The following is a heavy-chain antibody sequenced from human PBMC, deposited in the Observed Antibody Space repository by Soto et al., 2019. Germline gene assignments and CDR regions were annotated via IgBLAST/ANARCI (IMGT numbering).Heavy chain of an antibody. CDR3: AKWKLREDSGYDWVRYDAFDI. J-gene: IGHJ3*02. V-gene: IGHV3-23*01. CDR1: GFTFSSYA. D-gene: IGHD5-12*01. Sequence: GGSLRLSCAASGFTFSSYAMSWVRQAPGKGLEWVSAISGSGGSTYYADSVKGRFTISRDNSKNTLYLQMNSLRAEDTAVYYCAKWKLREDSGYDWVRYDAFDIWGQGTMVTVSS. CDR2: ISGSGGST.